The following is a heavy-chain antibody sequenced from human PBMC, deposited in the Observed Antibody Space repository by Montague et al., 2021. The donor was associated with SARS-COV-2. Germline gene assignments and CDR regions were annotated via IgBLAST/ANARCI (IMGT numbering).Heavy chain of an antibody. CDR1: GFTFSSYS. CDR2: ISSSSSYI. J-gene: IGHJ3*02. CDR3: AREGARNYYDSSGDAFDI. D-gene: IGHD3-22*01. V-gene: IGHV3-21*01. Sequence: SLRLSCAASGFTFSSYSINWVRQAPGKGLEWVSSISSSSSYIYYADSVKGRFTISRDNAKNSLYLQMNSLRAEDTAVYYCAREGARNYYDSSGDAFDIWGQGTMVTVSS.